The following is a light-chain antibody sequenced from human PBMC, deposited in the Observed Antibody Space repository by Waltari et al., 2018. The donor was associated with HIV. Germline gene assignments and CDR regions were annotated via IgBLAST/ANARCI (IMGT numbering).Light chain of an antibody. Sequence: QMTQSPSSLSASVGDSVTITCRASQGISSYLNWYRQKPGKAPELLIYTSSSLQSGVPSRFSGSGSGTDFTLTISSLQPEDFATYSCQQTYETPFTFGPGTMVDIK. CDR3: QQTYETPFT. J-gene: IGKJ3*01. V-gene: IGKV1-39*01. CDR1: QGISSY. CDR2: TSS.